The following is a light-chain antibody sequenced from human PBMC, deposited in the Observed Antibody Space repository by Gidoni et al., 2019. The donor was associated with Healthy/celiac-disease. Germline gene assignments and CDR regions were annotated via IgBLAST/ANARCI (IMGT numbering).Light chain of an antibody. CDR3: QQYNNWPPLFT. J-gene: IGKJ3*01. V-gene: IGKV3-15*01. CDR2: GAS. CDR1: QRVSSN. Sequence: EIVMTQSPATLSVSPGERATLSCRASQRVSSNLAWYQQKPGQAPRILIYGASTRATGIPARFSGSGSGTEFTLTISSLQSEDFAVYYCQQYNNWPPLFTFGPGTKVDIK.